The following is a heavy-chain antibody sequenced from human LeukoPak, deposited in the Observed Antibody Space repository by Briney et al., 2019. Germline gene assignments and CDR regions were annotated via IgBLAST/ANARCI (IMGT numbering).Heavy chain of an antibody. V-gene: IGHV2-70*11. CDR1: GFSLSTSGMC. CDR2: IDWDDDK. D-gene: IGHD6-6*01. Sequence: SGPTLVNPTQTLTLTCTFSGFSLSTSGMCVSWLRQPPGKALEWLARIDWDDDKYYSTSLKTRLTTSKDTSKNQVVLTMTNMDPVDTATYYCARRTRAAHDAFDIWGQGTMVTVSS. CDR3: ARRTRAAHDAFDI. J-gene: IGHJ3*02.